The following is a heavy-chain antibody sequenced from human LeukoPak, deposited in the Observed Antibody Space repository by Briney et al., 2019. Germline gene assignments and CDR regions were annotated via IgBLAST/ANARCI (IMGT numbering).Heavy chain of an antibody. V-gene: IGHV5-51*01. J-gene: IGHJ4*02. D-gene: IGHD2-2*01. CDR1: GYSFTNYW. Sequence: GESLQISCKGSGYSFTNYWIGWVRQMPGKGLEWMGIIYPGDSDTRYNPSFQGQVTISADKSISTAYVQWSSLKASDTAIYYCARRSSEDFPDYWGQGTQVTVSS. CDR3: ARRSSEDFPDY. CDR2: IYPGDSDT.